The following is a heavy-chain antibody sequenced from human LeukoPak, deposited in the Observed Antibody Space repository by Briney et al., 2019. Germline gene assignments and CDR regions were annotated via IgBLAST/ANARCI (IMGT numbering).Heavy chain of an antibody. D-gene: IGHD3-10*01. Sequence: PGGSLRLSCAASGFTFSGYAMSWVRQAPGKGLEWVSATSGSGGSTYYADSVKGRFTISRDNSKNTLYLQMNSLRAEDTAVYYCAKDREYYYGSGSYYNEGYFDYWGQGTLVTVSS. CDR1: GFTFSGYA. CDR3: AKDREYYYGSGSYYNEGYFDY. J-gene: IGHJ4*02. CDR2: TSGSGGST. V-gene: IGHV3-23*01.